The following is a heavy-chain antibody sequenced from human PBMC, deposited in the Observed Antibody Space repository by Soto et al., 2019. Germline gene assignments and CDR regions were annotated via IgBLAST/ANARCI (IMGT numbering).Heavy chain of an antibody. CDR2: IYYSGST. CDR3: ARDLGYCSGGSCYSRRENAFDI. CDR1: GGSISSYY. J-gene: IGHJ3*02. Sequence: SETLSLTCTVSGGSISSYYWSWIRQPPGKGLEWIGYIYYSGSTNYNPSLKSRVTISVDTSKNQFSLKLSSVTAADTAVYYCARDLGYCSGGSCYSRRENAFDIWGQGTMVTVSS. D-gene: IGHD2-15*01. V-gene: IGHV4-59*12.